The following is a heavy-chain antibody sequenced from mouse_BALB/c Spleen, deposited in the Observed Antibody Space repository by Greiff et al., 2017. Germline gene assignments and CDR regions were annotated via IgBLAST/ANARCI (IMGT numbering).Heavy chain of an antibody. J-gene: IGHJ4*01. Sequence: EVMLVESGTVLARPGASVKMSCKASGYTFTSYWMHWVKQRPGQGLEWIGAIYPGNSDTSYNQKFKGKAKLTAVTSTSTAYMELSSLTNEDSAVYYCTRWAITTATNAMDYWGQGTSVTVSS. CDR2: IYPGNSDT. D-gene: IGHD1-2*01. V-gene: IGHV1-5*01. CDR1: GYTFTSYW. CDR3: TRWAITTATNAMDY.